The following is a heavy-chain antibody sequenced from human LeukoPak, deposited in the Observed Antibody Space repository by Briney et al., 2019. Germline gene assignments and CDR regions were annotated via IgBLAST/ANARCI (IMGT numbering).Heavy chain of an antibody. D-gene: IGHD4-17*01. CDR3: ARHTPTAFDI. V-gene: IGHV4-39*01. CDR2: IYYSGST. Sequence: PSETLSLTCTVSGGSISSSTYYWGWIRQPPGKGLEWIGSIYYSGSTYCNPSLKSRVTISVDTSKNQFSLKLSSVTAADTAVYYCARHTPTAFDIWGQGTMVTVSS. J-gene: IGHJ3*02. CDR1: GGSISSSTYY.